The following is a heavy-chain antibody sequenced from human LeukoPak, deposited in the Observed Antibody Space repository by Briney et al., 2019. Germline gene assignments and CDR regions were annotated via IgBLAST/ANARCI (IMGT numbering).Heavy chain of an antibody. V-gene: IGHV3-23*01. J-gene: IGHJ5*01. CDR1: GFTFSSYA. CDR2: ISGSGGST. Sequence: PGGSLRLSCAASGFTFSSYAMSWVRQAPGKGLEWVSAISGSGGSTYYADSVKGRFTISRDNSKNTLYLQMNSLRAEDTAVYYCAKDQRITLVRGVIIRSLAKCFDSWGQGPWSPSPQ. D-gene: IGHD3-10*01. CDR3: AKDQRITLVRGVIIRSLAKCFDS.